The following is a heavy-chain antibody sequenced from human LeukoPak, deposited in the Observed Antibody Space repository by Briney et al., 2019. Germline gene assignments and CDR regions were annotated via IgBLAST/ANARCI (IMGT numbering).Heavy chain of an antibody. J-gene: IGHJ4*02. CDR3: ARGTYYSSSGSYYNLDQ. V-gene: IGHV4-31*03. Sequence: SQTLSLTCTVSGGSISSSGYYWTWIRQHPGKGLEWLGYIFYSGSTYYNPSLKGRFTISLDTSKNQLSLKLSSVTAAETAVYYCARGTYYSSSGSYYNLDQWGQGTLVTVSS. CDR2: IFYSGST. D-gene: IGHD3-10*01. CDR1: GGSISSSGYY.